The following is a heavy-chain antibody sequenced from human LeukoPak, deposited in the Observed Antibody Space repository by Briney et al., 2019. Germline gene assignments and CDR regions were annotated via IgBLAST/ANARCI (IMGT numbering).Heavy chain of an antibody. Sequence: GSLTHSCSASGFIYSHYAMHLVRQPPGKRLEYLSAIISNGGTTYYADSVKGRFTIYRDNSKNTLYLQMSSLRAEDTAVYYCVKGKGIAVTSLDYWGQGTLVTVSS. J-gene: IGHJ4*02. CDR2: IISNGGTT. CDR3: VKGKGIAVTSLDY. D-gene: IGHD6-19*01. CDR1: GFIYSHYA. V-gene: IGHV3-64D*06.